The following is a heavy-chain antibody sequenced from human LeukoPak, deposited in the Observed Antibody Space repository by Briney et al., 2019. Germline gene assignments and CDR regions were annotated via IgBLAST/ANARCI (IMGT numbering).Heavy chain of an antibody. CDR3: ARDHQYYYGSGSYDY. CDR2: INCNGGST. V-gene: IGHV3-20*04. Sequence: GGSLRLSCAASGFTFDDYGMSWVRQAPGKGLEWVSGINCNGGSTGHADSVKGRFTISRDNAKNSLYLQMNSLRAEDTALYYCARDHQYYYGSGSYDYWGQGTLVTVSS. J-gene: IGHJ4*02. CDR1: GFTFDDYG. D-gene: IGHD3-10*01.